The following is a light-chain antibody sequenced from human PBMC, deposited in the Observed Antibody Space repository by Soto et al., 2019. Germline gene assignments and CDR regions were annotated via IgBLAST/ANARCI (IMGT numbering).Light chain of an antibody. Sequence: DIGLTQSPGTLSLSPGERATLSCRASQSVSTSYFAWYQQKPGQAPRLLIYGTSTRATGIPDRFSGSGSGTDFTLTISRLEPEDFAVYFCQQYSSSPPITFGQGTRLEIK. CDR2: GTS. CDR1: QSVSTSY. CDR3: QQYSSSPPIT. J-gene: IGKJ5*01. V-gene: IGKV3-20*01.